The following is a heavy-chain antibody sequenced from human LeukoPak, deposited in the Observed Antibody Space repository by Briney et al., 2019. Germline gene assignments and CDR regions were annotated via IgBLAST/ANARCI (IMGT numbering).Heavy chain of an antibody. CDR2: IIPIFCIA. CDR3: ARLWFGESTFDY. V-gene: IGHV1-69*04. Sequence: SVNVSCKASGGTFSSCAISWVRQAPGQGLEWMGRIIPIFCIANYAQKFQGRVTITADKSTSTAYMELSSLRSEDTAVYYCARLWFGESTFDYWGQGTLVTVSS. CDR1: GGTFSSCA. D-gene: IGHD3-10*01. J-gene: IGHJ4*02.